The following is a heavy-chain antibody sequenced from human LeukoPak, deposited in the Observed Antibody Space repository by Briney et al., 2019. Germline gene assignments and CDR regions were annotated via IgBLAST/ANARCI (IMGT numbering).Heavy chain of an antibody. CDR2: INPSGGST. CDR1: GYTFTSYY. J-gene: IGHJ5*02. V-gene: IGHV1-46*01. D-gene: IGHD3-3*01. Sequence: GASVKVSCKASGYTFTSYYMHWVRQAPGQGLEWTGIINPSGGSTSYAQKFQGRVTMTRDTSTSTVYMELSSLRSEDTAVYYCARDRGGGVWSGYWGFDPWGQGTLVTVSS. CDR3: ARDRGGGVWSGYWGFDP.